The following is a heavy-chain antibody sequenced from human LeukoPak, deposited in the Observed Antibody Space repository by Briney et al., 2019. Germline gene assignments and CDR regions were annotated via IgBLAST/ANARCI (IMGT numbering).Heavy chain of an antibody. Sequence: GGSLRLSCAASEFTFSSYNTNWVRQAPGKGLEWVSYISSSSSTIYYADSVKGRFTISRDNAKNSLYLQMNSLRAEDTAVYYCARDRIEQQRTLGRSSNYYYYYYMDVWGKGTTVTVSS. CDR1: EFTFSSYN. J-gene: IGHJ6*03. CDR2: ISSSSSTI. V-gene: IGHV3-48*01. D-gene: IGHD6-13*01. CDR3: ARDRIEQQRTLGRSSNYYYYYYMDV.